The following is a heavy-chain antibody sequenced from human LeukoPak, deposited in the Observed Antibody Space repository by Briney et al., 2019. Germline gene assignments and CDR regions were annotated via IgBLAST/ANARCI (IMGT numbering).Heavy chain of an antibody. CDR2: ISGSGYT. V-gene: IGHV3-23*01. D-gene: IGHD3-22*01. CDR3: AKAPGGGWDSSGYPYFQH. CDR1: GFTFSSYA. J-gene: IGHJ1*01. Sequence: GGSLRLSCAASGFTFSSYAMSWVRQAPGKGLEWVSAISGSGYTYYADSVKGRFTISRDNSKNTLYLQMNSLRAEDTAVYYCAKAPGGGWDSSGYPYFQHWGQGTLVTVSS.